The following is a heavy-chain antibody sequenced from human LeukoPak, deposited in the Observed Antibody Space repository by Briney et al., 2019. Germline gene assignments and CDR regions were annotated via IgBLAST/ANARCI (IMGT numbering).Heavy chain of an antibody. D-gene: IGHD6-25*01. J-gene: IGHJ4*02. CDR1: GFTIGSHF. CDR2: LESSGNER. V-gene: IGHV3-7*01. Sequence: GGSLRLSCAVSGFTIGSHFMGWVRHLPGKGLQCVAILESSGNERNCVDSVKGRFSISRDNAQNSLSLQMNNLSADDTAVYYCARLGATSSGKYYFDSWGQGTLVTVSS. CDR3: ARLGATSSGKYYFDS.